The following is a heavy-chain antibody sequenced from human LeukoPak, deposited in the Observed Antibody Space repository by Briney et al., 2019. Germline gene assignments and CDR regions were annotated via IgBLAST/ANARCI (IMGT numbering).Heavy chain of an antibody. J-gene: IGHJ4*02. CDR3: AKSGPSYYGDYGPSSNYFDY. Sequence: GGSLRLSCAASGFTFDDYAMHWVRQAPGKGLEWVSGISWNSGSIGYADSVKGRFTISRDNAKNSLYLQMNSLRAEDTALYYCAKSGPSYYGDYGPSSNYFDYWGQGTLVTVSS. D-gene: IGHD4-17*01. V-gene: IGHV3-9*01. CDR2: ISWNSGSI. CDR1: GFTFDDYA.